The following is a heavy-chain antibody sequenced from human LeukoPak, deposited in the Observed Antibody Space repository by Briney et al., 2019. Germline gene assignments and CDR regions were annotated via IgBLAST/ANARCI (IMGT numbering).Heavy chain of an antibody. Sequence: GASVKVPCKASGYTLTAFYMHWVRQAPGQGLEWMGWINPNSGATNYAQKFQGRVTMTRDTSISTAYMELSRLRSDDTAVYYCARTHLIAAAGYNWFDPWGQGTLVTVSP. V-gene: IGHV1-2*02. CDR1: GYTLTAFY. J-gene: IGHJ5*02. CDR3: ARTHLIAAAGYNWFDP. D-gene: IGHD6-13*01. CDR2: INPNSGAT.